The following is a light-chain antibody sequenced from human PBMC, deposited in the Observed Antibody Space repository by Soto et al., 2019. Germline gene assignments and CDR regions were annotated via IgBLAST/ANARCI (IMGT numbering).Light chain of an antibody. J-gene: IGLJ2*01. Sequence: QSVLTQPDSVSGFPGQSITISCTGTSSDVGGYNYVSWYQQHPGKAPTLMIYDVSNRPSGVSNRFSGSKSGNTASLTISGLQAEDEADYYCSSYTSSSTLVFGGGTKLTVL. CDR3: SSYTSSSTLV. V-gene: IGLV2-14*01. CDR2: DVS. CDR1: SSDVGGYNY.